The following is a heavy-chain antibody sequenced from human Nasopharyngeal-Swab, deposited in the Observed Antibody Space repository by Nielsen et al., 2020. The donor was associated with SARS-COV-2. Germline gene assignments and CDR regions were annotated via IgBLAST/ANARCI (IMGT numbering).Heavy chain of an antibody. D-gene: IGHD3-22*01. Sequence: GGSLRLSCTASGFTFSTYAMSWVRQAPGKGLEWVSALSGSGFSTYYADSVKGRFTISRDNSKNTLYLQMNSLRAEDTAVYYCAKDRGIVVVIGFDYWGQGTLVTVSS. V-gene: IGHV3-23*01. CDR1: GFTFSTYA. CDR3: AKDRGIVVVIGFDY. J-gene: IGHJ4*02. CDR2: LSGSGFST.